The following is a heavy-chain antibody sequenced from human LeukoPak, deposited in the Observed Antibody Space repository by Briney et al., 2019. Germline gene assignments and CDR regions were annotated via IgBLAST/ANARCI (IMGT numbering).Heavy chain of an antibody. CDR3: AELGITMIGGV. CDR2: IKQDGSEK. J-gene: IGHJ6*04. Sequence: ETLSLTCTVSGYSISSGYYWGWVRQAPGKGLEWVANIKQDGSEKYYVDSVKGRFTISRDNAKNSLYLQMNSLRAEDTAVYYCAELGITMIGGVWGKGTTVTISS. V-gene: IGHV3-7*01. D-gene: IGHD3-10*02. CDR1: GYSISSGYY.